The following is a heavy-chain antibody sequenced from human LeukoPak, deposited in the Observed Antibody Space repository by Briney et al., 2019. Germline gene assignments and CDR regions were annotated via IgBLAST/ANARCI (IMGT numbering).Heavy chain of an antibody. V-gene: IGHV1-18*04. Sequence: ASVKVSCKASGYTFTSNYIHWVRQAPGQGLEWMGWISGYNGNTKFLQKLQDRVTMTTDTSTTTAYMELRNLRPDDTAAYYCARDQYDFWGSSTYWGQGTLVTVSS. D-gene: IGHD3-3*01. CDR1: GYTFTSNY. CDR2: ISGYNGNT. J-gene: IGHJ4*02. CDR3: ARDQYDFWGSSTY.